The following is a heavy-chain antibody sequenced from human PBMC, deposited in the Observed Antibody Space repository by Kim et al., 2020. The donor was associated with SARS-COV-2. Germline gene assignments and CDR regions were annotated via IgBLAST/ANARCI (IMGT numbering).Heavy chain of an antibody. CDR1: GGSISSSSYY. V-gene: IGHV4-39*01. D-gene: IGHD1-26*01. CDR3: ARRFVRMGYDY. Sequence: SETLSLTCTVSGGSISSSSYYWGWIRQPPGKGLEWIGSIYYSGSTYYNPSLKSRVTISVDTSKNQFSLKLSSVTAADTAVYYCARRFVRMGYDYWGQGTLVTVSS. CDR2: IYYSGST. J-gene: IGHJ4*02.